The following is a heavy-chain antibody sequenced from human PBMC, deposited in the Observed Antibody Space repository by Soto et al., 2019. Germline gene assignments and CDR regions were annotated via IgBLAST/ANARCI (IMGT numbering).Heavy chain of an antibody. CDR2: IYPGDSDT. J-gene: IGHJ6*02. CDR1: GYSFTSYW. D-gene: IGHD3-22*01. Sequence: PRESLKISCKGSGYSFTSYWIGWVRQMPGKGLEWMGIIYPGDSDTRYSPSFQGQVTISADKSISTAYLQWSSLKASDTAMYYCARHGIDYYDSSGYSGLGMDVWGQGTTVTVSS. V-gene: IGHV5-51*01. CDR3: ARHGIDYYDSSGYSGLGMDV.